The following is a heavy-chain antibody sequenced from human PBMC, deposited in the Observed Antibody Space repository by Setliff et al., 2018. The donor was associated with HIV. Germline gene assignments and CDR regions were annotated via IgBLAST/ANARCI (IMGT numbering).Heavy chain of an antibody. Sequence: PGGSLRLSCVASGFTFSNFAMHWVRQAPGKGLEWVSVISYDGSRTYYADSVKGRFTISRDNSKNTLYLQVNSLRPEDTAVYYCARRAYHFAAFDNWGQGTLVTVSS. J-gene: IGHJ4*02. V-gene: IGHV3-30*01. CDR3: ARRAYHFAAFDN. CDR2: ISYDGSRT. CDR1: GFTFSNFA.